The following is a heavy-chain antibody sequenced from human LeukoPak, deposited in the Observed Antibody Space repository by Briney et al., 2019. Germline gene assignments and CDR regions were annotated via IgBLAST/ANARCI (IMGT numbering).Heavy chain of an antibody. CDR3: ARHIVVVPAAYFDY. CDR2: IYYSGST. CDR1: GGSISSGDYY. D-gene: IGHD2-2*01. Sequence: PSQTLSLTCTVSGGSISSGDYYWSWIRQPPGKGLEWIGYIYYSGSTYYNPSLKSRVTISVDTSKNQFSLKLSSVTAADTAVYYCARHIVVVPAAYFDYWGQGTLVTVSS. J-gene: IGHJ4*02. V-gene: IGHV4-30-4*08.